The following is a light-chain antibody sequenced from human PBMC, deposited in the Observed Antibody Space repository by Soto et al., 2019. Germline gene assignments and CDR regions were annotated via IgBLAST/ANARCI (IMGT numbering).Light chain of an antibody. J-gene: IGKJ4*01. V-gene: IGKV3-15*01. Sequence: EIVLTQSPATLSVSPGERATLSCRASQSVSSNLAWYQQKPGQAPRLLIYGASTTATGIPARFSGSGSGTEFTLTISSLQSEDFAVYSCQQYNNWPPRTFGGGTKVEIK. CDR2: GAS. CDR1: QSVSSN. CDR3: QQYNNWPPRT.